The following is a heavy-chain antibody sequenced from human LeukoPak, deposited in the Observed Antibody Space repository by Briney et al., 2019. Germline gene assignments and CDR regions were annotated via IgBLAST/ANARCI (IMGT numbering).Heavy chain of an antibody. CDR1: GGSISGGYY. CDR2: IYASGST. CDR3: ARSYSSSSVVSYYYYYMDV. D-gene: IGHD6-13*01. J-gene: IGHJ6*03. Sequence: PSETLSLTCTVSGGSISGGYYWTWIRQPAGKGLEWIGRIYASGSTNYNPPLKSRLTISVDTSKNQFSLNLSSVTAADTAVYYCARSYSSSSVVSYYYYYMDVWGKGTTVTVSS. V-gene: IGHV4-61*02.